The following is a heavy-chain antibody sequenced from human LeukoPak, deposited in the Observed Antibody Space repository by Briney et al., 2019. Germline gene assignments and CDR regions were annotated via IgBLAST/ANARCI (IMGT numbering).Heavy chain of an antibody. D-gene: IGHD3-3*01. J-gene: IGHJ6*03. CDR2: ISWNSGSI. Sequence: GGSLRLSCAASGFTFDDYAMHWVRQAPGKGLEWVSGISWNSGSIGYADSVKGRFTISRDNAKNSLYLQMNSLRAEDTAVYYCARGGYDFWSGYYVGYYYYYYMDVWGKGTTVTVSS. CDR1: GFTFDDYA. CDR3: ARGGYDFWSGYYVGYYYYYYMDV. V-gene: IGHV3-9*01.